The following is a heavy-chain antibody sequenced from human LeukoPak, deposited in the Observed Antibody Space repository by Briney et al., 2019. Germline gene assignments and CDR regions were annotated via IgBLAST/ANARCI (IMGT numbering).Heavy chain of an antibody. CDR2: IKTDGSIT. CDR1: GFTFSSYW. D-gene: IGHD1-26*01. V-gene: IGHV3-74*01. J-gene: IGHJ4*02. Sequence: QPGGSLRLSCAASGFTFSSYWMHWVRQAPGKGLVWVSRIKTDGSITSYADSVKDRFTISSDNAKNTLYVQMNCLGVEDTAVYYCARVATGSYHFDYWGQGTLVTVSS. CDR3: ARVATGSYHFDY.